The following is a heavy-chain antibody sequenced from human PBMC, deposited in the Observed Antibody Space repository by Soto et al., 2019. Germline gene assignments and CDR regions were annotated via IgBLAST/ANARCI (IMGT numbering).Heavy chain of an antibody. CDR1: GGSISSYY. Sequence: SETLSLTCTVSGGSISSYYWSWIRQPPGKGLEWIGYIYYSGSTNYNPSLKSRVTISVDTSKNQFSLKLSSVTAADTAVYYCARLGERRGYFDYYYYYYMYVWGKGTTVPSP. CDR2: IYYSGST. CDR3: ARLGERRGYFDYYYYYYMYV. J-gene: IGHJ6*03. D-gene: IGHD3-9*01. V-gene: IGHV4-59*08.